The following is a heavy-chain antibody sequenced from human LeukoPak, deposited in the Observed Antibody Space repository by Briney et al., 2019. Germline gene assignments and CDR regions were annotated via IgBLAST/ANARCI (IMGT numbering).Heavy chain of an antibody. Sequence: GESLKICRKGSRYSFNSYPIGWEPQMPGKGVEWLGIIYTGDSDTRYSPSFQGEVTISADKSTSTAYLQWSSLKASNTAMYYCARRKEMATATDYWGQGTLVTVSS. CDR1: RYSFNSYP. V-gene: IGHV5-51*01. D-gene: IGHD5-24*01. CDR3: ARRKEMATATDY. J-gene: IGHJ4*02. CDR2: IYTGDSDT.